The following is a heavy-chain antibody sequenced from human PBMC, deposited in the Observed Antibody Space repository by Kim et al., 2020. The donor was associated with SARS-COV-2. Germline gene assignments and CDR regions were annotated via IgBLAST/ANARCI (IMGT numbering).Heavy chain of an antibody. Sequence: SETLSLTCAVYGGSFSDFYWSWIRLSPGKGLEWIGEINDSGSSKTNPSLSSRVTVSVDTSKNQFSLTLTSVTAADTGVYYCARKVLALQLDSWGQGTRGT. V-gene: IGHV4-34*01. D-gene: IGHD1-1*01. CDR3: ARKVLALQLDS. CDR2: INDSGSS. CDR1: GGSFSDFY. J-gene: IGHJ4*02.